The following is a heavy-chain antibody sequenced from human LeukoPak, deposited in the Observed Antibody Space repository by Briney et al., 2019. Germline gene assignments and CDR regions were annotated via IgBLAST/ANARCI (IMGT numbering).Heavy chain of an antibody. V-gene: IGHV4-39*07. J-gene: IGHJ4*02. CDR2: IYYSGST. D-gene: IGHD3/OR15-3a*01. Sequence: SETLSLTCTASGGSISSSSYYWGWIRQPPGKGLEWIVSIYYSGSTYYNPSLKSRVTISVDTSKNQFSLKLSSVTAADTAVYYCARDFGLRTDYWGQGTLVTVSS. CDR3: ARDFGLRTDY. CDR1: GGSISSSSYY.